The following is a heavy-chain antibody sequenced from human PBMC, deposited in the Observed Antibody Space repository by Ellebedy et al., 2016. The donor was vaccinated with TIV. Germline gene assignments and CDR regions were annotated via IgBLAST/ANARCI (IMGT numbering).Heavy chain of an antibody. V-gene: IGHV1-24*01. CDR2: FDPEDGET. Sequence: ASVKVSXXVSGYTLTELSMHWVRQAPGKGLEWMGGFDPEDGETIYAQKFQGRVTMTEDTSTDTAYMELSSLRSEDTAVYYCATDPILRWYYGSGSYHGVWGQGTLVTVSS. D-gene: IGHD3-10*01. CDR3: ATDPILRWYYGSGSYHGV. J-gene: IGHJ4*02. CDR1: GYTLTELS.